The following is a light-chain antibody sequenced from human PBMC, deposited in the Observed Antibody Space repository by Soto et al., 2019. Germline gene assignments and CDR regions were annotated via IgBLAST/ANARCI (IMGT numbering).Light chain of an antibody. CDR3: QHYGSSAYT. CDR1: QSVRSNY. CDR2: GAS. V-gene: IGKV3-20*01. Sequence: EIVLTQSPGTLSLSPGERATLSCRASQSVRSNYLAWYQQKPGQAPRLLIYGASSWATGIPDRFSGSGSGTDFTLTISRLEPEDFAVYYCQHYGSSAYTFGQGTTLEIK. J-gene: IGKJ2*01.